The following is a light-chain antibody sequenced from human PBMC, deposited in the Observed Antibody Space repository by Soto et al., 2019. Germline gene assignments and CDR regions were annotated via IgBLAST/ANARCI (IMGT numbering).Light chain of an antibody. J-gene: IGKJ5*01. CDR2: GAS. CDR1: HGISSY. CDR3: QQLNSFPIT. Sequence: DIQLTHSPSFLSASVGDRVTITCRASHGISSYLAWYQQKPGKAPKLLIYGASTLQSGVPSRFSGSGSGTEFTLTISSLQPEDFATYYCQQLNSFPITFGQGTRLESK. V-gene: IGKV1-9*01.